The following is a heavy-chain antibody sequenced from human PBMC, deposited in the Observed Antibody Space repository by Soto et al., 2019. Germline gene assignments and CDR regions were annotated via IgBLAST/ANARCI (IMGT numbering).Heavy chain of an antibody. CDR2: IYYSGST. J-gene: IGHJ6*02. D-gene: IGHD6-13*01. CDR1: GGSISSSSYY. Sequence: TLSLTCTVSGGSISSSSYYWGWIRQPPGKGLEWIGSIYYSGSTYYNPSLKSRVTISVDTSKNHFSLKLSSVTAADTAVYYCASSNIAAAGFYYYGMDVWGRGTTVTVSS. V-gene: IGHV4-39*02. CDR3: ASSNIAAAGFYYYGMDV.